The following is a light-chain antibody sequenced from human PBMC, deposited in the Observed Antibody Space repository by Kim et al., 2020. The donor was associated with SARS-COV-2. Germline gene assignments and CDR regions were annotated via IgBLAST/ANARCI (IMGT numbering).Light chain of an antibody. CDR3: QQYGSSPYT. Sequence: PRETATLSCRASQSVSSNYFAWYQQKPGQAPRLLVYGASTRPAGIPDRFTGSGSGTDFTLTINRLEPEDFAVYYCQQYGSSPYTFGQGTKLEI. CDR1: QSVSSNY. J-gene: IGKJ2*01. V-gene: IGKV3-20*01. CDR2: GAS.